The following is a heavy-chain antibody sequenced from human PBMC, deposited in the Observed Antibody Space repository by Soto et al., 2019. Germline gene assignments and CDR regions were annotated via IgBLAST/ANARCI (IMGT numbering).Heavy chain of an antibody. Sequence: GGSLRLSCVASGFIFSTYAMSWVRQAPGKGLEWVSAISGGGDSTYYADSVKGRFTVSRVNSKNTLYLLMNSLRAEDTAVYYCAKGEVRGIIPSYFDYWGLGTLVTVSS. J-gene: IGHJ4*02. V-gene: IGHV3-23*01. CDR3: AKGEVRGIIPSYFDY. CDR2: ISGGGDST. D-gene: IGHD3-10*01. CDR1: GFIFSTYA.